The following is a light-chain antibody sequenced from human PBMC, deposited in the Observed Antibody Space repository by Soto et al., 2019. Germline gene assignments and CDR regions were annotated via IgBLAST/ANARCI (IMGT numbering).Light chain of an antibody. CDR2: LEGSGTY. CDR3: ETWVSNHVV. J-gene: IGLJ2*01. CDR1: SGHSTYI. Sequence: QPVLTQSSSASASLGSSVKLTCTLSSGHSTYIIAWHQQQPGKAPRYLMKLEGSGTYNKGSGVPDRFSGSSSGADRYLTISNLQFEDEADYYCETWVSNHVVFGGGTKLTVL. V-gene: IGLV4-60*02.